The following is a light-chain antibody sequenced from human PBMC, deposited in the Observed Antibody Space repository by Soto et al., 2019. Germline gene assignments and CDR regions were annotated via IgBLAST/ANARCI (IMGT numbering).Light chain of an antibody. J-gene: IGKJ1*01. V-gene: IGKV3-15*01. CDR1: QSVSSN. CDR2: GTS. CDR3: QQYNNWPRT. Sequence: EIVMTQSPATLSVSPGERATLSCRASQSVSSNLAWYPQKPGQAPRLLIYGTSTRATGVPARFSGSGSGTEFTLTNSSLQSEDFAVYDCQQYNNWPRTFGQGTKVEIK.